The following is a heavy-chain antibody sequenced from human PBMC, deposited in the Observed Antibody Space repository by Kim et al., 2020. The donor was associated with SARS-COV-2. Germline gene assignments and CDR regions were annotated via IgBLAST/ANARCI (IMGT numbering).Heavy chain of an antibody. D-gene: IGHD6-6*01. CDR1: GFTFGDYA. CDR3: TRAHSIGRWAYYYYYYMGV. Sequence: GGSLRLSCTASGFTFGDYAMSWVRQAPGKGLEWVGFTRSKAYGGTTEYAASVKGRFTISRDDSKSIAYLQMNSPKTEDTAVYYCTRAHSIGRWAYYYYYYMGVWGKGTTVTGSS. CDR2: TRSKAYGGTT. J-gene: IGHJ6*03. V-gene: IGHV3-49*04.